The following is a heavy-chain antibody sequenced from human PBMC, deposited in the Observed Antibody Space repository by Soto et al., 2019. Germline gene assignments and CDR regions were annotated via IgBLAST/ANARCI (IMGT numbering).Heavy chain of an antibody. J-gene: IGHJ4*02. V-gene: IGHV4-61*01. CDR2: VSYTGGT. CDR1: GGSVTSGNYF. Sequence: SLTCSVSGGSVTSGNYFWSWIRQPPGKGLEWIGYVSYTGGTDYNPSLKSRLTISLHTSKNQFSLRLSSVTAADTATYFCARRDGYSLRGFDFWGQGTLVTVSS. CDR3: ARRDGYSLRGFDF. D-gene: IGHD5-18*01.